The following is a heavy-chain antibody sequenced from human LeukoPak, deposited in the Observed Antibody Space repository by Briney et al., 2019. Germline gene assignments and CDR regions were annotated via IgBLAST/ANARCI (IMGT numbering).Heavy chain of an antibody. CDR1: GYTFTSYN. D-gene: IGHD2-15*01. V-gene: IGHV1-8*01. J-gene: IGHJ3*02. CDR2: MNPKTDNT. Sequence: GASVKVSCKASGYTFTSYNINWVRQAPGQGLEWMGWMNPKTDNTGYAQKFQGRVTMTRNTSISTAYMELNSLRSEDTAVYYCARGRLAAAGLSYRAFDIWGQGTVVTVAS. CDR3: ARGRLAAAGLSYRAFDI.